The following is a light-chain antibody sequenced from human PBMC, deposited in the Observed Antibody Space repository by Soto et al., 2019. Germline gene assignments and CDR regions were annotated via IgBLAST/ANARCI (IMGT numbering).Light chain of an antibody. J-gene: IGLJ1*01. CDR3: CSFTRSSTPDV. CDR1: SSDVGGYNY. CDR2: EVS. V-gene: IGLV2-14*01. Sequence: QAALTQPGPVSGSPGQSITISCTGTSSDVGGYNYVSWYQQHTGKGPKLMSYEVSNRTSGVSNRFSGSKCGNKGSLTISGLQFADEADYYCCSFTRSSTPDVFST.